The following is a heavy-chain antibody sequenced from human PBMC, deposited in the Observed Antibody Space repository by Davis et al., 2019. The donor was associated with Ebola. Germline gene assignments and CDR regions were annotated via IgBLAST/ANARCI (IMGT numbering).Heavy chain of an antibody. J-gene: IGHJ4*02. Sequence: PAGSLRLSCAASGFTFSSYWMHWVRQAPGKGLVWVSRINMYGSSTTYADSVKGRFTVSRDNAKNTLYLQMHSLRAEDTAVYYCARIPYGNYWRYFDYWGQGTLVTVSS. V-gene: IGHV3-74*01. CDR2: INMYGSST. D-gene: IGHD1-26*01. CDR1: GFTFSSYW. CDR3: ARIPYGNYWRYFDY.